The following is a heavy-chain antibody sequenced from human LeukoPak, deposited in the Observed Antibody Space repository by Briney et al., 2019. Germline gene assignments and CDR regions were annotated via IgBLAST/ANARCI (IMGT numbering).Heavy chain of an antibody. Sequence: ASVKVSCKASGGTFSSYAISWVRQAPGQGLEWMGGIIPIFGTANYARKFQGRVTITTDESTSTAYMELSSLRSEDTAVYYCARDQGRLGYCSGGSCYGDAFDIWGQGTMVTVSS. CDR1: GGTFSSYA. D-gene: IGHD2-15*01. CDR3: ARDQGRLGYCSGGSCYGDAFDI. J-gene: IGHJ3*02. CDR2: IIPIFGTA. V-gene: IGHV1-69*05.